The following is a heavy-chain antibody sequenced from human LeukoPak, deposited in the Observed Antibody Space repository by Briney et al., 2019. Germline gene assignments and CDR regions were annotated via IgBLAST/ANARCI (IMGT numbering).Heavy chain of an antibody. J-gene: IGHJ4*02. CDR1: GFTFSSYS. CDR2: ISTSSSTK. CDR3: ARVRDESAASTYYFDY. D-gene: IGHD2-2*01. V-gene: IGHV3-48*01. Sequence: SGGSLRLSCAAPGFTFSSYSMNWVRQAPGKGLEWVSYISTSSSTKYYADSVKGRFTISRDNAKNSLYLQMNSLRAEDTAVYYCARVRDESAASTYYFDYWGQGTLVTVSS.